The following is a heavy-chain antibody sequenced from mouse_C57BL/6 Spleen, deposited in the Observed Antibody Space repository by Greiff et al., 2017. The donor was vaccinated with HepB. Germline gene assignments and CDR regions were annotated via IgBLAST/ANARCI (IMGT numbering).Heavy chain of an antibody. J-gene: IGHJ2*01. D-gene: IGHD1-1*01. V-gene: IGHV3-6*01. CDR1: GYSITSGYY. CDR3: ARYYYGRYYFDY. Sequence: EVKLMESGPGLVKPSQSLSLTCSVTGYSITSGYYWNWIRQFPGNKLEWMGYISYDGSNNYNPSLKNRISITRDTSKNQFFLKLNSVTTEDTATYYCARYYYGRYYFDYWGQGTTLTVSS. CDR2: ISYDGSN.